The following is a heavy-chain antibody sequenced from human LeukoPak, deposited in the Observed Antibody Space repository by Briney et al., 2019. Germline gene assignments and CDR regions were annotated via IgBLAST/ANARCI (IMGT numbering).Heavy chain of an antibody. CDR1: GYSITSGYY. CDR2: IYYSGST. J-gene: IGHJ5*02. Sequence: SETLSLTCAVSGYSITSGYYWSWIRQPPGKGLEWIGYIYYSGSTSYNPSLKSRVTISVDTSKNQFSLKLSSVTAADTAVYYCARAQRSEVEGWFDPWGQGTLVTVSS. V-gene: IGHV4-61*01. CDR3: ARAQRSEVEGWFDP. D-gene: IGHD5-24*01.